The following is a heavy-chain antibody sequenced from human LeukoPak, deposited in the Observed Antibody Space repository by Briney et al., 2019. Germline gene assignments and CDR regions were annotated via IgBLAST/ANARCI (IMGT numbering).Heavy chain of an antibody. D-gene: IGHD1-26*01. CDR1: GYTFTRYG. J-gene: IGHJ4*02. V-gene: IGHV1-18*01. CDR2: ISGSNGNT. Sequence: GASVKVSCKASGYTFTRYGISWVRQAPGQGLEWMGWISGSNGNTNYAQKFQGRVSMTADTSTSTAYMELRSLRSDDTAVYYCARSGRGTYYYFDSWGQGTLVTVSS. CDR3: ARSGRGTYYYFDS.